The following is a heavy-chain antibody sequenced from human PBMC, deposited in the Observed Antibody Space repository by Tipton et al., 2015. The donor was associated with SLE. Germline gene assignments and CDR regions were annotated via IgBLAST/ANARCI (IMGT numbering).Heavy chain of an antibody. CDR3: ARGPYSSSIFDK. Sequence: TLSLTCTVSGGSISSSSYYWGWIRQPPGKGLEWIGSINYSGSPYYNPSLKSRVTMSVDTSKKQISLKLSSVTAADTAVHYCARGPYSSSIFDKWGQGTLVTVSS. D-gene: IGHD6-19*01. J-gene: IGHJ4*02. CDR2: INYSGSP. CDR1: GGSISSSSYY. V-gene: IGHV4-39*01.